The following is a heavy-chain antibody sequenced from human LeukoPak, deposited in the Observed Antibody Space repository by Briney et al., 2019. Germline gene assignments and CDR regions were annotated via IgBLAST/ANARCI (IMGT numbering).Heavy chain of an antibody. Sequence: ASGKVSCKASGYTFTTYGISWGGQAPGQGLEWMGWISAYNDTNYAQKPQGRVTMTTDTSTSTAYMELRSLRSDDTAVYYCARVYSSSEAFDYWGQGTLVTVSS. D-gene: IGHD6-6*01. CDR3: ARVYSSSEAFDY. CDR1: GYTFTTYG. CDR2: ISAYNDT. J-gene: IGHJ4*02. V-gene: IGHV1-18*01.